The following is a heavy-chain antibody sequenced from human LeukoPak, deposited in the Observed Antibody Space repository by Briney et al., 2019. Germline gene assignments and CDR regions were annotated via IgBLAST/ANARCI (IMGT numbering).Heavy chain of an antibody. Sequence: GGSLRLSCAASGFTFSSYWMTWFRQALGKGLEWVANIKQDGSKQYYVDSVKGRFTISRDDAGNSLFLQMTSLRAEDTAVYYCASDPPWERDTFDIWGQGTMVTVSS. CDR3: ASDPPWERDTFDI. CDR1: GFTFSSYW. D-gene: IGHD5-18*01. V-gene: IGHV3-7*01. CDR2: IKQDGSKQ. J-gene: IGHJ3*02.